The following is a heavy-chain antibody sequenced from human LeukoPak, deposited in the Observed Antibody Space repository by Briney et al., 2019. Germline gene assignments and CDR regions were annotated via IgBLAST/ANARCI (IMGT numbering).Heavy chain of an antibody. Sequence: GVSLRLSCAASGFTVNSNYMSWVRQAPGKGLEWVSLIYTGGSTYYADSVRGRFTISRDNPKNTLYLQMNSLRPEDTAIYYCARGFGKAAADVFGGYTMDVWGQGTTVTVSS. D-gene: IGHD6-13*01. CDR3: ARGFGKAAADVFGGYTMDV. CDR2: IYTGGST. V-gene: IGHV3-66*02. J-gene: IGHJ6*02. CDR1: GFTVNSNY.